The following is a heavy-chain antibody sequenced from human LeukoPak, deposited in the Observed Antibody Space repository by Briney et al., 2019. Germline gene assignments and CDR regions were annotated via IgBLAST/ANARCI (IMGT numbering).Heavy chain of an antibody. CDR2: IIPIFGTA. CDR1: GGTFSSYA. V-gene: IGHV1-69*13. CDR3: ARVNKAYYGSGSYYSLYYYMDV. Sequence: ASVKVSCKASGGTFSSYAISWVRQAPGQGLEWVGGIIPIFGTANYAQKFQGRVTITADESTSTAYMELSSLRSEDTAVYYCARVNKAYYGSGSYYSLYYYMDVWGKGTTVTVSS. J-gene: IGHJ6*03. D-gene: IGHD3-10*01.